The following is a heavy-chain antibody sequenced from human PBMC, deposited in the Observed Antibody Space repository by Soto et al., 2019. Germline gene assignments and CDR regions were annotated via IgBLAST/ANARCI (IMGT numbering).Heavy chain of an antibody. CDR1: GYTFTSYD. CDR3: ARHIAAAGILAFDI. CDR2: MNPKSGNT. J-gene: IGHJ3*02. D-gene: IGHD6-13*01. Sequence: ASVKVSCKASGYTFTSYDINWVRQATGQGLKWMGWMNPKSGNTGYAQKFQGRVTMTRNTSISTAYMELSSLRSEDTAVYYCARHIAAAGILAFDIWGQGTMVTVSS. V-gene: IGHV1-8*01.